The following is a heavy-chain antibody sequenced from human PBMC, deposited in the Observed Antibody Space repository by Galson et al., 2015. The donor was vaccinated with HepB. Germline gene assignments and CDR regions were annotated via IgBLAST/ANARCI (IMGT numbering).Heavy chain of an antibody. CDR3: ARINYDILTGPSGVDY. CDR2: INHSGST. D-gene: IGHD3-9*01. Sequence: SETLSLTCAVYGGSFSGYYWSWIRQPPGKGLEWIGEINHSGSTNYNPSLKSRVTISVDTSKNQFSLKLSSVTAADTAVYYCARINYDILTGPSGVDYWGQGTLVTVSS. CDR1: GGSFSGYY. J-gene: IGHJ4*02. V-gene: IGHV4-34*01.